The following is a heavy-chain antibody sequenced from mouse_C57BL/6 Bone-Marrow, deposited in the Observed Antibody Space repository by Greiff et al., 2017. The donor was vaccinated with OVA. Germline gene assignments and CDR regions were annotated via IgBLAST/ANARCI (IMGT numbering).Heavy chain of an antibody. CDR2: IDPSDSYT. J-gene: IGHJ3*01. V-gene: IGHV1-50*01. Sequence: QVHVKQPGAELVKPGASVKLSCKASGYTFTSYWMQWVKQRPGQGLEWIGGIDPSDSYTNYNQKFKGKATLTVDTSSSTAYMQLSSLTSEDSAVYYCASAVFAYWGQGTMVTVSA. CDR3: ASAVFAY. CDR1: GYTFTSYW.